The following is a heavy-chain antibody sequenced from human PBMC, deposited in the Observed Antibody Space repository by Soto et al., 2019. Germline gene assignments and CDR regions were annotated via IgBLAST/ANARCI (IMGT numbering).Heavy chain of an antibody. D-gene: IGHD1-1*01. CDR3: AKEQSWKATDY. V-gene: IGHV3-23*01. CDR1: GFTFSNYA. J-gene: IGHJ4*02. Sequence: EVQLLESGGGLVQPGGSLRLSCAASGFTFSNYAMSWVRQAPGRGLEWVSIIRGTGGSTYYADSVKGRFTISRDNSKNTLYLQMNSLRAEDTALYYCAKEQSWKATDYWGQGPMVTIFS. CDR2: IRGTGGST.